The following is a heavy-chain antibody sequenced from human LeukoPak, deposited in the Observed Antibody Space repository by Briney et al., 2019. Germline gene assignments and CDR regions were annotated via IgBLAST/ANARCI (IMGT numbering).Heavy chain of an antibody. Sequence: PSETLSLTCAVYGGSFSGYYWIWIRQPPGKGLEWIGEINHSGSTNYNPSLKSRVTISVDTSKNQFSLKLSSVTAADTAVYYCATRAAYYYYYGMDVWGQGTTVTVSS. D-gene: IGHD6-25*01. V-gene: IGHV4-34*01. CDR1: GGSFSGYY. J-gene: IGHJ6*02. CDR2: INHSGST. CDR3: ATRAAYYYYYGMDV.